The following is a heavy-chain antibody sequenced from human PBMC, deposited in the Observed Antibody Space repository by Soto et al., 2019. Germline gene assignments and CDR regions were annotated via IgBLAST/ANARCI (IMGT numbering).Heavy chain of an antibody. D-gene: IGHD6-19*01. CDR2: IIPILGIA. Sequence: QVQLVQSGAEVXXPXXXXXXXXXASXXXFXXXXXXXXRXAXGQGLEWMGRIIPILGIANYAQKFQGRVTITADKSTSTAYMELSSLRSEDTAVYYCARSVAGRXSTPXDQEXXWYFDLWGRGTLVTVSS. V-gene: IGHV1-69*02. CDR3: ARSVAGRXSTPXDQEXXWYFDL. CDR1: XXXFXXXX. J-gene: IGHJ2*01.